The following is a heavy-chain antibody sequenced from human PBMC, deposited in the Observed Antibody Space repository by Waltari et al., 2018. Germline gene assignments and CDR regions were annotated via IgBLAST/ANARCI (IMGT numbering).Heavy chain of an antibody. CDR1: GGTFSSYA. J-gene: IGHJ4*02. CDR2: IIPILGIA. Sequence: VQLVQSGAEVKKPGSSVKVSCKASGGTFSSYAISWVRQAPGQGLEWMGGIIPILGIANYAQKFQGRVTITADESTSTAYMELSSLRSEDTAVYYCARTAGTYYDSSGYKYWGQGTLVTVSS. CDR3: ARTAGTYYDSSGYKY. V-gene: IGHV1-69*04. D-gene: IGHD3-22*01.